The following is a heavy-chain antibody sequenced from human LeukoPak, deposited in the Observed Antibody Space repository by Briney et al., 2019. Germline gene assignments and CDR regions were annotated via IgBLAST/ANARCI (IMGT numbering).Heavy chain of an antibody. CDR3: ARVRKNYSNSSQGYYYYYYMDV. V-gene: IGHV4-4*07. Sequence: AETLSLTCTVSGGSISSYYWSWIRQPAGKGLEWIGRIYTSGRTNYNRSLKSRVTMSVDTSKNQLSLKLSSLTAADTAVYYCARVRKNYSNSSQGYYYYYYMDVWGKGTTVTVSS. J-gene: IGHJ6*03. CDR2: IYTSGRT. D-gene: IGHD4-11*01. CDR1: GGSISSYY.